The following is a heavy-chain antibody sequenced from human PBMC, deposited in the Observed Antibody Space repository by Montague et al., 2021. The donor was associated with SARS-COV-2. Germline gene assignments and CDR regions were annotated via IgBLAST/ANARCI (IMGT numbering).Heavy chain of an antibody. J-gene: IGHJ5*02. V-gene: IGHV4-59*01. CDR1: GGSISSYY. CDR3: ARGGGGRDGYNP. CDR2: IYYSGST. Sequence: SETQSLTCTVSGGSISSYYWSWIRQPPGKGLEWIGYIYYSGSTNYNPSLESRVTISVDTSKNQFSLKLSSVTAADTAVYYCARGGGGRDGYNPWGQGTLVTVSS. D-gene: IGHD5-24*01.